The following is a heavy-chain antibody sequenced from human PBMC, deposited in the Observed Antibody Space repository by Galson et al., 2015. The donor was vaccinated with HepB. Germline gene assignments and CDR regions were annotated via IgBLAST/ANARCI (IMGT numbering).Heavy chain of an antibody. V-gene: IGHV1-3*04. J-gene: IGHJ4*02. CDR3: ARTVVVAAADPLHADY. Sequence: SVKVSCKASGYTFLNFAMNWVRQAPGQRLEWMGWINTDTHYTRYSQNFRGRVTFTSDTSASTVYMELSSLRSEDTGVYYCARTVVVAAADPLHADYWGQGTLVTVSS. CDR2: INTDTHYT. CDR1: GYTFLNFA. D-gene: IGHD6-13*01.